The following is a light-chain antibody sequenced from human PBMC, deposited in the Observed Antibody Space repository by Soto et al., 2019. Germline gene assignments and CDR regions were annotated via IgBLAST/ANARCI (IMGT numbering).Light chain of an antibody. CDR2: STT. J-gene: IGLJ1*01. Sequence: QTVVTQESSFSVSPGGTVTLTCGLISGSVSTAHNPNWYQQTPGQAPRTLIYSTTTRSSGVPDRFSGSKSGNTASLTVSGLQAEDEADYYCSSFAGSNNFPYVFGTGTKLTVL. V-gene: IGLV8-61*01. CDR1: SGSVSTAHN. CDR3: SSFAGSNNFPYV.